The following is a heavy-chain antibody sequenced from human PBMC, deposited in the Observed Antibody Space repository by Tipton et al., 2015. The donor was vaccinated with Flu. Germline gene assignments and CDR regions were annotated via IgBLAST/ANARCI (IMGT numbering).Heavy chain of an antibody. CDR2: VYYTGST. CDR3: ARGEVTAAYYYYGMDV. J-gene: IGHJ6*02. Sequence: TLSLTCTVSGGSMSRYYWNWIRQSPEKGLEWIGLVYYTGSTDYNPSLKSRVTISVDTSKNQFSLKLSSVTVADTAVYYCARGEVTAAYYYYGMDVWGQGTTVTVSS. V-gene: IGHV4-59*08. D-gene: IGHD2-21*02. CDR1: GGSMSRYY.